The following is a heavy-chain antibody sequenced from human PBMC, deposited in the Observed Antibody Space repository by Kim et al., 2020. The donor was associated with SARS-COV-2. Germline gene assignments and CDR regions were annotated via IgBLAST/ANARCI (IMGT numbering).Heavy chain of an antibody. J-gene: IGHJ3*02. D-gene: IGHD3-10*01. Sequence: ASVKVSCKASGYNLITYDISWVRQAPGQGLEWLGRISPYNGHTNYAQKFHGRVTLTTDTSTSTVYMELRSLSPDDTAVFYCARDPTYSFDILGQGTMVTV. CDR1: GYNLITYD. V-gene: IGHV1-18*01. CDR2: ISPYNGHT. CDR3: ARDPTYSFDI.